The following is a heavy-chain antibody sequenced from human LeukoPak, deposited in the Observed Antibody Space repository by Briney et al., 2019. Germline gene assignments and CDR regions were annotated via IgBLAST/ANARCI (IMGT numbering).Heavy chain of an antibody. CDR2: MNPNSGNT. Sequence: GASVKVSCKASGYTFTSYDINWVRQATGQGLEWMGWMNPNSGNTGYAQKFQGRVTMTRNTSISTAYMELSSLKSEDTAVYYCAKRLWESKLSGFGFDYWGQGTLVTVSS. CDR1: GYTFTSYD. J-gene: IGHJ4*02. D-gene: IGHD3-16*01. V-gene: IGHV1-8*01. CDR3: AKRLWESKLSGFGFDY.